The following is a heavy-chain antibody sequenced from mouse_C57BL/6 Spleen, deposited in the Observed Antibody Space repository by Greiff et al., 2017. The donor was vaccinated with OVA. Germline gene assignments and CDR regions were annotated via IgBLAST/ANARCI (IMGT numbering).Heavy chain of an antibody. CDR2: ISNLAYSI. J-gene: IGHJ4*01. CDR3: ARRRDNTYYAMDY. Sequence: EVMLVESGGGLVQPGGSLKLSCAASGFTFSDYGMAWVRQAPGKGPEWVAFISNLAYSIYYADTVTGRFTISRENAKNTLYLEMSSLRSEDTAMYYCARRRDNTYYAMDYWGQGTSVTVSS. CDR1: GFTFSDYG. V-gene: IGHV5-15*01. D-gene: IGHD1-3*01.